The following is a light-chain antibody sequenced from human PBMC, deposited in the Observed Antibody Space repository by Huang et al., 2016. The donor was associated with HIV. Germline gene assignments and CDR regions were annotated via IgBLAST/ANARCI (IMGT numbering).Light chain of an antibody. Sequence: IQLTQSPSSLSVSVGDRVTITCRASQCITNYLAWYQQKPGKAPKLLIFATSTLQSGVPSMFSGSGSWTDFTLSIASLQPEDSATYYCQQLNAYPLTFGGGTKVEI. CDR1: QCITNY. CDR2: ATS. J-gene: IGKJ4*01. CDR3: QQLNAYPLT. V-gene: IGKV1-9*01.